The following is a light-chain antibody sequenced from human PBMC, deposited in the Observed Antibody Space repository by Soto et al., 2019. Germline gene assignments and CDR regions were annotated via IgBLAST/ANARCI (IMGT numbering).Light chain of an antibody. CDR3: QQYNTWPRT. CDR2: GAS. J-gene: IGKJ1*01. Sequence: EIVMTQSPATLSVSPGERATLSCRASQGISNNLVWYQQKPGQAPRLLIYGASTRATGIPARFSGSGSGTEFTLTISSLQSEDFAISYCQQYNTWPRTFGQGTKVEIK. V-gene: IGKV3-15*01. CDR1: QGISNN.